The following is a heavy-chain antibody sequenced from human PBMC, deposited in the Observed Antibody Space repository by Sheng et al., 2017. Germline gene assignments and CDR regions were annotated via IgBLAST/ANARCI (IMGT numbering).Heavy chain of an antibody. D-gene: IGHD2-15*01. CDR3: AKGSYCSGGSCYSSRAYYFDY. CDR2: ISGSGGST. Sequence: EVQLVESGGGLVQPGGSLRLSCAASGFTFSSYAMSWVRQAPGKGLEWVSAISGSGGSTYYADSVKGRFTISRDNSKNTLYLQMNSLRAEDTAVYYCAKGSYCSGGSCYSSRAYYFDYWGQGTLVT. V-gene: IGHV3-23*04. J-gene: IGHJ4*02. CDR1: GFTFSSYA.